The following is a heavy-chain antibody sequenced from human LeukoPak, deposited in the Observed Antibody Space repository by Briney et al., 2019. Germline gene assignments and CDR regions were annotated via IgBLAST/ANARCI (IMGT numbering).Heavy chain of an antibody. CDR3: AREVAAARGSFDY. CDR1: GGSISSYY. J-gene: IGHJ4*02. D-gene: IGHD6-13*01. CDR2: IYYSGST. Sequence: SETLSLTCTVSGGSISSYYWSWIRQPPGKGLEWIGYIYYSGSTNYNPSLKSRVTISVDTSKNQFSLKLSSVTAADTAVYYCAREVAAARGSFDYWGQGTLVTVSS. V-gene: IGHV4-59*12.